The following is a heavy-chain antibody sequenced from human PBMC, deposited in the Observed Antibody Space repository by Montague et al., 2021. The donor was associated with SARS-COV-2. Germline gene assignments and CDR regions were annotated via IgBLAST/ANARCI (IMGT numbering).Heavy chain of an antibody. CDR1: GASISSNNW. Sequence: SETLSLTCAVSGASISSNNWWIWVRQSPGKGLKWMGETYHSGSTNNNPSLRGGVTISVDKSKNQFSLKVNSVSAADTAVYYCARLGVVASPRTFDPWGQGTLVTVSS. V-gene: IGHV4-4*02. D-gene: IGHD3-22*01. J-gene: IGHJ5*02. CDR2: TYHSGST. CDR3: ARLGVVASPRTFDP.